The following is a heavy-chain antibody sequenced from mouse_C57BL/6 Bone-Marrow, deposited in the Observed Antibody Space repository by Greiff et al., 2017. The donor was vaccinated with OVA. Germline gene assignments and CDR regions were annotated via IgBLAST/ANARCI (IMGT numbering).Heavy chain of an antibody. Sequence: VQLQQPGAELVKPGASVKLSCKASGYTFTSYWMHWVKQRPGQGLEWIGMIHPNSGGTNYNEKFKSKATLTVDKSSSTAYMQLSSLTSEDSAVYYCARLRRSWFAYWGQGTLVTVSA. CDR3: ARLRRSWFAY. CDR1: GYTFTSYW. CDR2: IHPNSGGT. J-gene: IGHJ3*01. D-gene: IGHD1-1*01. V-gene: IGHV1-64*01.